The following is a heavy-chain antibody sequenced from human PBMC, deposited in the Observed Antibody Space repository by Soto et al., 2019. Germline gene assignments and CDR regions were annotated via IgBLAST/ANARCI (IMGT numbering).Heavy chain of an antibody. Sequence: GGSLRISYEASVFTFCSYAMHWDRQAPGKGLEWVAVISYDGSNKYYADSVKGRFTISRDNSKNTLYLQMNSLRAEDTAVYYCARESTENGDFDYWGQGTLVTVSS. CDR1: VFTFCSYA. CDR3: ARESTENGDFDY. CDR2: ISYDGSNK. D-gene: IGHD2-2*01. J-gene: IGHJ4*02. V-gene: IGHV3-30-3*01.